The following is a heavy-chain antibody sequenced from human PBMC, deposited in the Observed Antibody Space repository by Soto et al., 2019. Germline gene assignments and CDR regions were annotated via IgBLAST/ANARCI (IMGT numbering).Heavy chain of an antibody. CDR1: GGSISSHDYY. Sequence: SETLSLTCTASGGSISSHDYYWSWMRQHPARGLEWIGYIHNSGIPYYSPSLRSRVTISVDTSQNQVSLELRSVTAADTAVYYCAGKPNALYYFDFWGQGTLVTVSS. V-gene: IGHV4-31*03. CDR2: IHNSGIP. J-gene: IGHJ4*02. D-gene: IGHD2-8*01. CDR3: AGKPNALYYFDF.